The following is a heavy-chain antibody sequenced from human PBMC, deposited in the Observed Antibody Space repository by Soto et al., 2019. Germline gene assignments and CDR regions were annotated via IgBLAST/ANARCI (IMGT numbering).Heavy chain of an antibody. J-gene: IGHJ4*02. CDR3: ARDIHYGDYLDY. D-gene: IGHD4-17*01. V-gene: IGHV4-31*03. Sequence: SETLSLTCTVSGGSISSGGYYWSWIRQHPGKGLEWIGYIYYSGSTYYNPSLKSRVTISVDTSKNQFSLKLSSVTAADTAVYYCARDIHYGDYLDYWGQGTLVTVSS. CDR1: GGSISSGGYY. CDR2: IYYSGST.